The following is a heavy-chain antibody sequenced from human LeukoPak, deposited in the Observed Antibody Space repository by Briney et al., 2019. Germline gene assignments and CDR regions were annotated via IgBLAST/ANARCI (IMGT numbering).Heavy chain of an antibody. CDR2: INPNSGGT. CDR1: GYTFTGNY. CDR3: ARGDRSSSILEDAFDL. Sequence: ASVKVSCRASGYTFTGNYIHWVRQPPGHGLGWMGWINPNSGGTKFAQRFQGRVSMTRDTSITTAYMDLSRLTSDDTAVYYCARGDRSSSILEDAFDLWGPGTMVSVSS. D-gene: IGHD6-6*01. J-gene: IGHJ3*01. V-gene: IGHV1-2*02.